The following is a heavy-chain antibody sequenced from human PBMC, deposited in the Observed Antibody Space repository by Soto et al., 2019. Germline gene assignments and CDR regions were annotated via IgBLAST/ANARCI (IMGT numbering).Heavy chain of an antibody. Sequence: GASVKVSCKASGYTFTSYAMHWVRQAPGQRLEWMGIINPSGGNTSYAQKFQGRVTMTRDTSTSTVYMELSSLRSEDTAVYYCARVAFRREKDAFDIWGQGTMVTVSS. CDR2: INPSGGNT. CDR1: GYTFTSYA. V-gene: IGHV1-46*01. J-gene: IGHJ3*02. CDR3: ARVAFRREKDAFDI.